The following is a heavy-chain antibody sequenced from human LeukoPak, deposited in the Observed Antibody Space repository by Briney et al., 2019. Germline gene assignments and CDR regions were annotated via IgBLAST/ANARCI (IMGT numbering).Heavy chain of an antibody. D-gene: IGHD5-12*01. V-gene: IGHV4-59*01. J-gene: IGHJ4*02. Sequence: PSETLSLTCTVSGASISRYFWNWIRQPPGKELEWIGYISSGGSTNYNPSLKSRVTISIDTSKNQFSLKLTPATAADTAVYYCARGDDYKSTLFDYWGQGTLVTVSS. CDR1: GASISRYF. CDR3: ARGDDYKSTLFDY. CDR2: ISSGGST.